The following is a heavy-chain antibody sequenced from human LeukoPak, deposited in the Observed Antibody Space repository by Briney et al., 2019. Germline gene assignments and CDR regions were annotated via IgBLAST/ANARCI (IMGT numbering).Heavy chain of an antibody. D-gene: IGHD3-10*01. Sequence: GGSLRLSCAASGFTFSSYAMHWVRQAPGKGLEYVSAISSNGGSTYYANSVKGRFTISRDNSKNTLYLQMGSLRAEDMAVYYCASSGLTRPFDYWGQGTLVTVSS. V-gene: IGHV3-64*01. J-gene: IGHJ4*02. CDR2: ISSNGGST. CDR1: GFTFSSYA. CDR3: ASSGLTRPFDY.